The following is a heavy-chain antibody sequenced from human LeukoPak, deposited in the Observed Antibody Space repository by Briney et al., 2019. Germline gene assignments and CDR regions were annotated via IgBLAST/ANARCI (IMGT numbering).Heavy chain of an antibody. Sequence: ETLSLTCAVYGGSFSGYYWSWIRQPPGKGLEWIGYIYHSGSTYYNPSLKSRVTISVDRSKNQFSLKLSSVTAADTAVYYCARGDGSQGGAFDIWGQGTMVTVSS. V-gene: IGHV4-34*01. J-gene: IGHJ3*02. CDR2: IYHSGST. D-gene: IGHD2-15*01. CDR1: GGSFSGYY. CDR3: ARGDGSQGGAFDI.